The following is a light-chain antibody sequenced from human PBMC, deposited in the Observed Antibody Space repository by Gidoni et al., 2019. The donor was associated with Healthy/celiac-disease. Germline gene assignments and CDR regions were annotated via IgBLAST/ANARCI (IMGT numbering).Light chain of an antibody. J-gene: IGKJ4*01. CDR1: QSISSY. CDR2: AAS. CDR3: QQSYSTLPLT. Sequence: EIQLTQSLSSLSASVGDRVTITCRASQSISSYLNWYQQKPGKAPKLLIYAASSLQSGVPSKFSGSRSGTDFSLTISSLQPEDFATYYCQQSYSTLPLTFGGGTKVEIK. V-gene: IGKV1-39*01.